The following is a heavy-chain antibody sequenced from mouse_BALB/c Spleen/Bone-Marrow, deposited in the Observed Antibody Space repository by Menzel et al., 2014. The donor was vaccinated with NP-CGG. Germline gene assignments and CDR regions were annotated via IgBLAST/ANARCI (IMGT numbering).Heavy chain of an antibody. D-gene: IGHD2-3*01. V-gene: IGHV5-12*02. Sequence: EVQLVESGGGLVQPGGSLKLSCATSGFTFSDYHMYWVRQTPEKRLEWVAYISNGGGSTYYPDTVKGRFTISRDNAKNTPYLQMSRLKSEDTAMYYCARHDGYRTWFAYWGQGTLVTVSA. CDR1: GFTFSDYH. CDR2: ISNGGGST. CDR3: ARHDGYRTWFAY. J-gene: IGHJ3*01.